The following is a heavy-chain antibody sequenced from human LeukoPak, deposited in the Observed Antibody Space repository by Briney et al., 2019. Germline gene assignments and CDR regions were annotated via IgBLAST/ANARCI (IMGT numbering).Heavy chain of an antibody. V-gene: IGHV3-30*01. D-gene: IGHD2-15*01. Sequence: GGSLRLSCAASGFTFGSYAMHWVRQAPGKGLEWVAVISYDGSNKYYADSVKGRFTISRDNSKNTLYLQMNSLRAEDTAVYYCARDQQDIVVVVAATGPDYWGQGTLVTVSS. CDR2: ISYDGSNK. CDR3: ARDQQDIVVVVAATGPDY. CDR1: GFTFGSYA. J-gene: IGHJ4*02.